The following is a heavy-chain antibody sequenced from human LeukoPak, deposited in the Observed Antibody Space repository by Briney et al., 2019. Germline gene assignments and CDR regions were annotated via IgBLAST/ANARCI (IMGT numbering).Heavy chain of an antibody. CDR2: IYYSGST. CDR1: GGSISSSSYY. CDR3: ASDSSSWHYFDY. D-gene: IGHD6-13*01. V-gene: IGHV4-39*07. J-gene: IGHJ4*02. Sequence: SETLSLTCTVSGGSISSSSYYWGWIRQPPGKGLEWIGSIYYSGSTYYNPSLKSRVTISVDTSKNQFSLKLSSVTAADTAVYYCASDSSSWHYFDYWGQGTLVTVSS.